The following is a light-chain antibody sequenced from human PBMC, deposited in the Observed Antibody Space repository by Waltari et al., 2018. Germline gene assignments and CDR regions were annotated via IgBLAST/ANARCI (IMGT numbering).Light chain of an antibody. CDR2: DVT. CDR3: SSYTSSGTPYV. V-gene: IGLV2-14*03. J-gene: IGLJ1*01. Sequence: QSALTPPASVSGSPGQSITISCTGTSSDVGGHNYVSWYQQHPGKAPKLIIYDVTDRPSGVSNRFSGSKFGNTASLTISGLQAEDEADYYCSSYTSSGTPYVFGTGTRVTVL. CDR1: SSDVGGHNY.